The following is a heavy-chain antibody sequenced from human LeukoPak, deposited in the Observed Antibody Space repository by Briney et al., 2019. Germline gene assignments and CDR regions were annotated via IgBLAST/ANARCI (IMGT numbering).Heavy chain of an antibody. CDR1: GGSISRYY. CDR2: IYTSGST. Sequence: SETLSLTCTVSGGSISRYYWSWIRQPAGKGLEWIGRIYTSGSTNYNPSLKSRVTMSVDTSKNQFSLKLSSVTAADTAVYYCARDSTVESEFDPWGKGTLVTVSS. D-gene: IGHD4-23*01. CDR3: ARDSTVESEFDP. V-gene: IGHV4-4*07. J-gene: IGHJ5*02.